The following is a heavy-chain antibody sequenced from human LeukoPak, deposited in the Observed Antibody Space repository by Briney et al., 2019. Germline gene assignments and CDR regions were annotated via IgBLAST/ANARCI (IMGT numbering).Heavy chain of an antibody. J-gene: IGHJ4*02. CDR3: ARHNGVSYLDY. D-gene: IGHD2-8*01. CDR1: GASVISSY. CDR2: IHHSGDT. Sequence: SETLSLTCTVSGASVISSYWSWVRQPPGKGLEYIGFIHHSGDTKYNPSLKSRVTMSVDTSKSQFSLRLSSVTAADSAVYYCARHNGVSYLDYWAQGTLVTVSS. V-gene: IGHV4-59*02.